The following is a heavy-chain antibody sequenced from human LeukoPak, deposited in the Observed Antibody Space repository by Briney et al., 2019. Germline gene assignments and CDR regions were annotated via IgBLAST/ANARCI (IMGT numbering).Heavy chain of an antibody. CDR3: AKDSSGWSAGWFDP. V-gene: IGHV3-9*01. CDR2: ISWNSGSI. Sequence: GGSLRLSCAASGFTFDDYAMHWVRQAPGKGLGWVSGISWNSGSIGYADSVKGRFTISRDNAKNSLYLQMNSLRAEDTALYYCAKDSSGWSAGWFDPWGQGTLVTVSS. J-gene: IGHJ5*02. CDR1: GFTFDDYA. D-gene: IGHD6-19*01.